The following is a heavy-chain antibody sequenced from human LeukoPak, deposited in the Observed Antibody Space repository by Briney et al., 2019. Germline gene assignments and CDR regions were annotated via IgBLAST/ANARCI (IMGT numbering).Heavy chain of an antibody. D-gene: IGHD5-18*01. CDR2: IYTSGST. J-gene: IGHJ4*02. V-gene: IGHV4-61*02. CDR1: GGSIRSSPYS. Sequence: SQTLSLTCTVSGGSIRSSPYSWTWIRQPAGKGLEWIGRIYTSGSTHYNPSLKTRVTISVDTSKNQCSLKLSSVTAADTAVYYCASIDTAIIRTDYWGQGTLVTVSS. CDR3: ASIDTAIIRTDY.